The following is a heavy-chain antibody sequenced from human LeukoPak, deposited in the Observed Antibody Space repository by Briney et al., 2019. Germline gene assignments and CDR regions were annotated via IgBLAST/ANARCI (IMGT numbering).Heavy chain of an antibody. V-gene: IGHV3-48*01. CDR1: GFTFNTYS. D-gene: IGHD4/OR15-4a*01. CDR2: ISSSSSTI. CDR3: AREGAQPNDY. Sequence: GGSLRLSCAASGFTFNTYSMNWVRQAPGKGLEWVSHISSSSSTIYYADSVKGRFTISRDNAKNSLYLQMNSLRAEDTAVYYCAREGAQPNDYWGQGTLVTVSS. J-gene: IGHJ4*02.